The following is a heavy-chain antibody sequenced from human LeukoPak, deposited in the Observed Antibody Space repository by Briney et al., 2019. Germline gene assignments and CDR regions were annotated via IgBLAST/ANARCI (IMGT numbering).Heavy chain of an antibody. J-gene: IGHJ4*02. D-gene: IGHD3-22*01. Sequence: GASVKVSCKASGYTFPDYYIHWVRQAPGQGLEWMGWIHPNSGGTNYAQKFQGRVTMTRDTSISTAYMELSSLRSEDTAVYYCATVLRNGYYYDSSGPFDYWGQGTLVTVSS. V-gene: IGHV1-2*02. CDR3: ATVLRNGYYYDSSGPFDY. CDR1: GYTFPDYY. CDR2: IHPNSGGT.